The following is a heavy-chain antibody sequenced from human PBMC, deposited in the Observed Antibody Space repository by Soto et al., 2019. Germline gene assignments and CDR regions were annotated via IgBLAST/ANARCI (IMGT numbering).Heavy chain of an antibody. CDR3: ARESRRFFDY. CDR2: IYWDDDK. V-gene: IGHV2-5*02. Sequence: QITLKESGPTLVKPTQTLTLTCTFSGFSLSTTGVGVGWIRQPPGKALEWLAIIYWDDDKRYSPSLKSRLTITKDTSNNQVVLTMTNMDPVDTATYYCARESRRFFDYWGQGTLVTVSS. CDR1: GFSLSTTGVG. J-gene: IGHJ4*02. D-gene: IGHD2-2*01.